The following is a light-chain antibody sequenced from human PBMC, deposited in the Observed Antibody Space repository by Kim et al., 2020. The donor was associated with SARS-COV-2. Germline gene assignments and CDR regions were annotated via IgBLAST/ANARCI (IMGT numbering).Light chain of an antibody. CDR3: QQYNSYSGT. V-gene: IGKV1-5*01. J-gene: IGKJ2*02. Sequence: SASVGDRFTITCRSSQSISSWLAWYQQNPGKAPKLLIYDASSLESGVPSRFSCSGSGTEFTLTISSLQPDDFATYYCQQYNSYSGTFGQGTKLEI. CDR1: QSISSW. CDR2: DAS.